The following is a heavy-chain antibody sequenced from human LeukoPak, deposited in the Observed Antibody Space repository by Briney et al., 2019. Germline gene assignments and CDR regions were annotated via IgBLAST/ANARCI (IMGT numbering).Heavy chain of an antibody. V-gene: IGHV4-4*07. J-gene: IGHJ3*02. Sequence: SETLSLTCTVSGGSISSYYWSRIRQPAGKGLEWIGRIYTSGSTNYNPSLKSRVTMSVDTSKNQFSLKLSSVTAADTAVYYCAREPRKYSGSYTEAFDIWGQGTMVTVSS. CDR2: IYTSGST. CDR1: GGSISSYY. CDR3: AREPRKYSGSYTEAFDI. D-gene: IGHD1-26*01.